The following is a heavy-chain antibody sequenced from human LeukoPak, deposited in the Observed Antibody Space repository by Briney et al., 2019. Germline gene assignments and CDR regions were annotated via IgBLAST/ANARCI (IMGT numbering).Heavy chain of an antibody. CDR2: IYYSGST. V-gene: IGHV4-59*08. J-gene: IGHJ4*02. Sequence: SETLSLTCTVSGGSISSYYWSWIRQPPGKGLEWIGYIYYSGSTNYNPSLKSRVTISVDTSKNQFSLKLSSVTAADTAVYYCARYSWAAAAYFDYWGQGTLVTVSS. D-gene: IGHD6-13*01. CDR3: ARYSWAAAAYFDY. CDR1: GGSISSYY.